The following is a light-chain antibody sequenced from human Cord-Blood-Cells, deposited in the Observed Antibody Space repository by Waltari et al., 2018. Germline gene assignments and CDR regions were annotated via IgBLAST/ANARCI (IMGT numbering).Light chain of an antibody. CDR3: SSYTSSSTWV. V-gene: IGLV2-14*03. J-gene: IGLJ3*02. CDR2: DVS. CDR1: RSDVGGYNY. Sequence: QSALTQPASVSGSPGQSITIPCTGTRSDVGGYNYVPWYQQHPGKAPKLMIYDVSNRPSGVSNRFSGSKSGNTASLTISGLQAEDEADYYCSSYTSSSTWVFGGGTKLTVL.